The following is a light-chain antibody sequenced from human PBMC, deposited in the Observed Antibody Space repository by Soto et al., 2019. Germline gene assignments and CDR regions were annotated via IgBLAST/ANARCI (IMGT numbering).Light chain of an antibody. CDR3: QQYNNWPPYT. J-gene: IGKJ2*01. Sequence: VLTQSPATLSLSPGERATLSCRASENVRTFVDWYQQKPGQAPRLLIYGASNRATDIPARFSGSGSGTDFTLTISNLEPEDFAVYYCQQYNNWPPYTFGQGTKLEIK. CDR1: ENVRTF. CDR2: GAS. V-gene: IGKV3-11*01.